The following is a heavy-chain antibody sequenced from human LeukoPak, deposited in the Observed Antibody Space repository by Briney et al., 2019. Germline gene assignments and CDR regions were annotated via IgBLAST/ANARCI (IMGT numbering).Heavy chain of an antibody. V-gene: IGHV4-4*02. D-gene: IGHD3-10*01. Sequence: SETLSLTCVVSGGSISSSHWWSWVRQPPGKGLEWIGEIYHSGSTNYNPSLKSRVTISVDKSMNQFSLKLNSVTAADTAVYFCARGRKESITMVILLTPFDSWGQGTLVTVSS. CDR3: ARGRKESITMVILLTPFDS. CDR1: GGSISSSHW. CDR2: IYHSGST. J-gene: IGHJ4*02.